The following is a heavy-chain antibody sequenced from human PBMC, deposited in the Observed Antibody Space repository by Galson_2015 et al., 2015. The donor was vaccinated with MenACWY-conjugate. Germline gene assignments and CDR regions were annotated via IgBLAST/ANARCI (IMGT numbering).Heavy chain of an antibody. Sequence: SETLSLTCTASGASITSSDYYGGWIRQPPGKGLEWIGTVFENGTTYYNPSLKSRVTISVNTSKNQISLTLNSATAADTAVYYCAREASYCAGGTCGYFWGQGTLVTVSS. V-gene: IGHV4-39*07. CDR1: GASITSSDYY. J-gene: IGHJ4*02. CDR2: VFENGTT. CDR3: AREASYCAGGTCGYF. D-gene: IGHD2-8*02.